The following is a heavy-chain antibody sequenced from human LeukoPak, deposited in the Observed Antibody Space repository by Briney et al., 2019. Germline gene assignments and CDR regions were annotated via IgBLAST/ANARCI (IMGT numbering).Heavy chain of an antibody. CDR1: GFTFSTYA. V-gene: IGHV3-23*01. J-gene: IGHJ4*02. Sequence: GGSLRLSCAASGFTFSTYAMTWVRQAPGKGLEWVSALSAGGSSAYYGDSVKGPFLVSRDNSRNTLFLGMSRLRVDDTAVYYCAKGGLTGNTGMYDYWGQGPLVTVSS. D-gene: IGHD1/OR15-1a*01. CDR2: LSAGGSSA. CDR3: AKGGLTGNTGMYDY.